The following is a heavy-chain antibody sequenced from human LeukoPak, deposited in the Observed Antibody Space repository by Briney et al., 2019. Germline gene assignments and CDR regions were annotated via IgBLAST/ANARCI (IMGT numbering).Heavy chain of an antibody. CDR1: GFTFSSYE. CDR2: ISSSGSTI. Sequence: GGSLRLSCAASGFTFSSYEMNWVRQAPGKGLEWVSYISSSGSTIYYADSVKGRFTISRDNAKNSLYLQMNSLRAEDTAVYYCAKLMTRSIAVAGSVYWGQGTLVTVSS. CDR3: AKLMTRSIAVAGSVY. V-gene: IGHV3-48*03. D-gene: IGHD6-19*01. J-gene: IGHJ4*02.